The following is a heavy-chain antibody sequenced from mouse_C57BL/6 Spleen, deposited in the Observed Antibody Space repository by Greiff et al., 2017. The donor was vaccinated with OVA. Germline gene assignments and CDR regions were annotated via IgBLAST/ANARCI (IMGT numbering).Heavy chain of an antibody. Sequence: VQLQQPGAELVKPGASVKMSCKASGYTFTSYWITWVKQRPGQGLEWIGDIYPGSGSTNYNEKFKSKATLTVDTSSSTAYMQLSSLTSEDSAVYYSARAYYYGSSYGVYCFDYWGQGTTLTVSS. D-gene: IGHD1-1*01. V-gene: IGHV1-55*01. J-gene: IGHJ2*01. CDR2: IYPGSGST. CDR3: ARAYYYGSSYGVYCFDY. CDR1: GYTFTSYW.